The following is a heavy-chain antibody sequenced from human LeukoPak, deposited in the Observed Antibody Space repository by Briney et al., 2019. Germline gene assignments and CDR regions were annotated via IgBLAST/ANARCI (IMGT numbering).Heavy chain of an antibody. CDR3: ARDDDILDY. V-gene: IGHV4-39*07. D-gene: IGHD3-9*01. CDR2: IYYSGST. J-gene: IGHJ4*02. Sequence: SQSLSLTWTVSGGSISSSSYYWGWIRQPPGKGLEWIGSIYYSGSTYYNPSLKSRVTISVDTSKNQFSLKLSSVTAADTAVYYCARDDDILDYWGQGTLVTVSS. CDR1: GGSISSSSYY.